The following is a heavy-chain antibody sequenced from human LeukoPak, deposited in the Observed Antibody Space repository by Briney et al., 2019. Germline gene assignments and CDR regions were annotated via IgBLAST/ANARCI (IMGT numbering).Heavy chain of an antibody. D-gene: IGHD5-18*01. CDR3: ARTAGWSYGFDY. Sequence: PSETLSLTCTVSGGSISTGGYYWTWIRQHPGKGLEWIGYIYNSGTTYYNTSLESRVTISGDTSKNQFSLKLNSVTAADTAVYYCARTAGWSYGFDYWGQGTLVTVSS. CDR1: GGSISTGGYY. CDR2: IYNSGTT. V-gene: IGHV4-31*03. J-gene: IGHJ4*02.